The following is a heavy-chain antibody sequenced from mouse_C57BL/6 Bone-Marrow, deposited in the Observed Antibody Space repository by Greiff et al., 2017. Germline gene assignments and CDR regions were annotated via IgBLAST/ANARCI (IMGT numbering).Heavy chain of an antibody. CDR1: GYTFTSYW. CDR3: ARGRAADFDY. D-gene: IGHD3-3*01. Sequence: QVQLQQPGAELVKPGASVKLSCKASGYTFTSYWMHWVKQRPGQGLEWIGMIHPNSGSTNYNEKFKSKATLTVDTSSSTAYMQRSSQTSEDSVVYCSARGRAADFDYCGQGTTLTVSS. J-gene: IGHJ2*01. V-gene: IGHV1-64*01. CDR2: IHPNSGST.